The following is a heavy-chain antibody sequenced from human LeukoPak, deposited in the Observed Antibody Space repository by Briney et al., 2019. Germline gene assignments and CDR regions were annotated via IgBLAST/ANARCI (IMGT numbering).Heavy chain of an antibody. Sequence: SETLSLTCTVSGGSISSYYWTWIRQPPGKGLQWIGYIYYSGSTEYNPSLKSRVTISIDPSNKQFSLNLSSVTAADTGVYYCARRCSGPTCYTDAYDIWGQGTMVTVSS. CDR3: ARRCSGPTCYTDAYDI. CDR2: IYYSGST. D-gene: IGHD2-2*02. CDR1: GGSISSYY. V-gene: IGHV4-59*08. J-gene: IGHJ3*02.